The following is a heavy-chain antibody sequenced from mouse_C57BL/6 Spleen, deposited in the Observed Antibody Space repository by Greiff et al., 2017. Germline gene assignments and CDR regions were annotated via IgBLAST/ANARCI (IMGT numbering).Heavy chain of an antibody. Sequence: EVKLVESGGDLVKPGGSLKLSCAASGFTFSSYGMSWVRQTPDKRLEWVATISSGGSYTYYPDSVKGRFTISRDNAKNTLYLQMSSLKSEDTAMYYCAAHYYGSSPRYFDVWGTGTTVTVSS. J-gene: IGHJ1*03. CDR3: AAHYYGSSPRYFDV. D-gene: IGHD1-1*01. CDR1: GFTFSSYG. V-gene: IGHV5-6*01. CDR2: ISSGGSYT.